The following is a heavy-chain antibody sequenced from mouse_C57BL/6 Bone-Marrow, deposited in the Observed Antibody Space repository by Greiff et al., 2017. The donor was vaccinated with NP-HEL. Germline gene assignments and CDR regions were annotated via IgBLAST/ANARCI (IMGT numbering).Heavy chain of an antibody. D-gene: IGHD2-10*01. CDR1: GYTFTSYW. CDR3: AAYYGNYVGFAY. J-gene: IGHJ3*01. Sequence: QVQLQQPGAELVKPGASVKMSCKASGYTFTSYWITWVKQRPGQGLEWIGDIYPGSGSTNYNEKFKSKATLTVDTSSSTAYMQLSSLTSEDSAVYYCAAYYGNYVGFAYWGQGTLVTVSA. CDR2: IYPGSGST. V-gene: IGHV1-55*01.